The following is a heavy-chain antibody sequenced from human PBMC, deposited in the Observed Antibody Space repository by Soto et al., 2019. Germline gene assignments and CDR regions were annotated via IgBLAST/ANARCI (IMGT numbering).Heavy chain of an antibody. CDR1: GGSFSGYY. Sequence: QVQLQQWGAGLLKPSETLSLLCAVYGGSFSGYYWCWIRQPPGKRLEWIGDINHSGSTNYNPSLKSRVTISVDTSKNQFSRKLSSVTAADTAVYYCARGWGRIFDYWGQGTLVTVSS. J-gene: IGHJ4*02. V-gene: IGHV4-34*01. CDR3: ARGWGRIFDY. CDR2: INHSGST. D-gene: IGHD7-27*01.